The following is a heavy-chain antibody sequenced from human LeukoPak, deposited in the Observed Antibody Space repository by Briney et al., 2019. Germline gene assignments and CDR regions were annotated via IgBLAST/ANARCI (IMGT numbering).Heavy chain of an antibody. D-gene: IGHD1-26*01. J-gene: IGHJ4*02. V-gene: IGHV1-2*06. CDR2: INPNNGGT. CDR1: GYTFTGYF. CDR3: TRESGSYHGNDF. Sequence: ASVKVSCKASGYTFTGYFMHWVRQAPGQGLEWMGRINPNNGGTNYAQKFQGRVTMTGDTSISTAYMELSSLRSDDTAVYYCTRESGSYHGNDFWGQGTLVTVSS.